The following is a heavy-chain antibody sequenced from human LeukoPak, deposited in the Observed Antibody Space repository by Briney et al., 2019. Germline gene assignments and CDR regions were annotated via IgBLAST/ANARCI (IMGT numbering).Heavy chain of an antibody. Sequence: PSETLSLTCSVSGGSISSYYWSWIRQPPGKGLEWIGYICYSGSTSYNPSLKSRVTISVDTSKNQFSLKLSSVTAADTAVSYCAREDRYCTSTSCFPVYFDYWGQGTLVTVSS. CDR3: AREDRYCTSTSCFPVYFDY. CDR2: ICYSGST. J-gene: IGHJ4*02. D-gene: IGHD2-2*01. V-gene: IGHV4-59*01. CDR1: GGSISSYY.